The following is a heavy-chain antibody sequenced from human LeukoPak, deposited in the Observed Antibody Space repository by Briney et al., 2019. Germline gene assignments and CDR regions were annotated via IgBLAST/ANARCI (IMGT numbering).Heavy chain of an antibody. D-gene: IGHD2-15*01. CDR1: GGSISNYY. Sequence: PSETLSLTCSVSGGSISNYYWSWIRQPAGKGLEWIGRIYTSGGTNYNPSLKSRVTMSLDTSKNRFSLNLNSVTAADTAVYYCARGYCSGGSCYYFDSWGQGTLVTVSS. CDR3: ARGYCSGGSCYYFDS. CDR2: IYTSGGT. J-gene: IGHJ4*02. V-gene: IGHV4-4*07.